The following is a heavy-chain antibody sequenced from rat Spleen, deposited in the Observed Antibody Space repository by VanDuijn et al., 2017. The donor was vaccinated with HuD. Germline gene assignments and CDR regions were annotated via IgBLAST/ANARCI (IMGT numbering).Heavy chain of an antibody. D-gene: IGHD2-7*01. V-gene: IGHV5-25*01. CDR1: GFTFSYYY. CDR3: VSHGARISRFAY. CDR2: ISTGGGST. Sequence: EVQLVESGGGLVQPGRSMKLSCAASGFTFSYYYMAWVRQAPTKGLEWVASISTGGGSTYYRDSVKGRFTISRDNVKSILYLQMDSLRSEDTATYYCVSHGARISRFAYWGQGTLVTVSS. J-gene: IGHJ3*01.